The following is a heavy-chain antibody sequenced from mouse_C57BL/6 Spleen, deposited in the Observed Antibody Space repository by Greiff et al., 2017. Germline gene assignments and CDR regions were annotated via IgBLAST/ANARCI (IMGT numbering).Heavy chain of an antibody. CDR3: ASLYDGYYEGYAMDY. Sequence: QLQESGAELVRPGTSVKVSCKASGYAFTNYLIEWVKQRPGQGLEWIGVINPGSGGTNYNEKFKGKATLTADKSSSTAYMQLSSLTSEDSAVYFCASLYDGYYEGYAMDYWGQGTSVTVSS. CDR1: GYAFTNYL. V-gene: IGHV1-54*01. J-gene: IGHJ4*01. D-gene: IGHD2-3*01. CDR2: INPGSGGT.